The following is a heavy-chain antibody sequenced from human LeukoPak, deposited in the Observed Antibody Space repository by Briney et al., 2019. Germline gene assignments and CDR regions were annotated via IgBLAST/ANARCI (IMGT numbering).Heavy chain of an antibody. V-gene: IGHV3-48*04. D-gene: IGHD6-19*01. CDR2: ISGSGSTI. J-gene: IGHJ4*02. CDR3: AGLVLDY. CDR1: GFTFSSYT. Sequence: GGSLRLSCATSGFTFSSYTMNWVRQAPGKGLEWVSYISGSGSTIYYTDSVKGRFTISRDNAKNSLYLQMNSLRAEDTAVYYCAGLVLDYWGQGTLVTVSS.